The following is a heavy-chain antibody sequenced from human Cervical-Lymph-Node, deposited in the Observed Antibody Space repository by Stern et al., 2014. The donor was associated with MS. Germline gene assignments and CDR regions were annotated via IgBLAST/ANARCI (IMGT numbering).Heavy chain of an antibody. D-gene: IGHD4-11*01. J-gene: IGHJ6*02. V-gene: IGHV3-30*03. Sequence: VQLVESGGGVVQPGRSLRLSCAASGFTFSNYGMHWVRQAPGKGLEWVAVISYGGNRKYYADVVKGRCTISRDNSKNTLYLQMNSLKAEDTAVYSCARDPYSNYVMHGMDVWGQGTTVTVSS. CDR2: ISYGGNRK. CDR3: ARDPYSNYVMHGMDV. CDR1: GFTFSNYG.